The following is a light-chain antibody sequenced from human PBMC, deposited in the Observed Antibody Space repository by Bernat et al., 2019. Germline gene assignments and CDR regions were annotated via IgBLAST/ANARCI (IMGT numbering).Light chain of an antibody. Sequence: EIVFTPSPGTRSLSPGERTTLSCRASQGITNNYFAWYQQKVGQAPRLLIYSTSSRAPGVPDSFSGSGSGTASSLTISRLEPEDFAGYFCQHYGNSLWTFGQGTKVETK. V-gene: IGKV3-20*01. CDR1: QGITNNY. CDR2: STS. CDR3: QHYGNSLWT. J-gene: IGKJ1*01.